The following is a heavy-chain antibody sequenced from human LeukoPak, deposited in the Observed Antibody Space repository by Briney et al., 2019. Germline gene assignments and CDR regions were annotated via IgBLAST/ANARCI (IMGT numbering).Heavy chain of an antibody. CDR2: ITDSSDDT. CDR1: GFIFSNYA. D-gene: IGHD2-2*01. V-gene: IGHV3-23*01. CDR3: AKGLGPSAPNGRVFDF. Sequence: GESLRLSCAASGFIFSNYAMSWVRLAPGKGLEWVSIITDSSDDTKHADSVMGRFTISRDNSKNILYLQMNSLRVEDTAVYFCAKGLGPSAPNGRVFDFWGQGTLVTVSS. J-gene: IGHJ4*02.